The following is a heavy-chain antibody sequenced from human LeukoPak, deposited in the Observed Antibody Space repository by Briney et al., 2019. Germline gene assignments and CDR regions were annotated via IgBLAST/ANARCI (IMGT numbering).Heavy chain of an antibody. Sequence: PGGSLRLSCAASGFTFSSYAMSWVRQAPGKGLEWVSAISGSGGSTYYADSVKGRFTIPRDNSKNTLYLQMNSLRAEDTAVYYCARDLGYCTNGVCHTRFDYWGQGTLVTVSS. CDR1: GFTFSSYA. CDR3: ARDLGYCTNGVCHTRFDY. J-gene: IGHJ4*02. D-gene: IGHD2-8*01. V-gene: IGHV3-23*01. CDR2: ISGSGGST.